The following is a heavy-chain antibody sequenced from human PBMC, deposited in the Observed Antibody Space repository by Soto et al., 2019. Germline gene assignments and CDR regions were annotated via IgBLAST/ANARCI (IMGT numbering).Heavy chain of an antibody. J-gene: IGHJ4*02. CDR3: ARESEDLTSNFDY. CDR1: GFTFTRYS. Sequence: LRLSCAAFGFTFTRYSMNWVRQAPGKGLEWVSSISSTTNYIYYGDSMKGRFTISRDNAKNSLYLEMNSLRAEDTAVYYCARESEDLTSNFDYWGQGTLVTVSS. V-gene: IGHV3-21*06. CDR2: ISSTTNYI.